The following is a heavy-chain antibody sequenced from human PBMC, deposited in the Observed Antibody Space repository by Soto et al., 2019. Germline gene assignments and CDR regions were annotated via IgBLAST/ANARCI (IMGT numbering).Heavy chain of an antibody. Sequence: QVQLVQSGAEVKKPGSSVKVTCKASGGTFSSNAISWVRQAPGQGLEWMGGIIPIFGTAHYAQKFQGRVTITADESTSTAALELSSLKSEDTAVYCCATGGRGYSSAPRVDFDFWCQGTRVTVSS. CDR3: ATGGRGYSSAPRVDFDF. J-gene: IGHJ4*02. V-gene: IGHV1-69*12. CDR1: GGTFSSNA. D-gene: IGHD5-18*01. CDR2: IIPIFGTA.